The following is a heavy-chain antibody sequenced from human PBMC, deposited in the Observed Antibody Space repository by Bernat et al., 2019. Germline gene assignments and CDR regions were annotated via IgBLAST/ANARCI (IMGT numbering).Heavy chain of an antibody. D-gene: IGHD3-10*01. V-gene: IGHV4-34*01. Sequence: QVQLQQWGAGLLKPSETLSLTCAVYGGSFSGYYWSWIRQPPGKGLEWIGEINHSGSTNYNPSLKSRVTISVDTSKKQFSLELSSVAAAGTAVYYCAGRVRGVAGMRRGNWFDPWGQGTLVPVS. CDR1: GGSFSGYY. CDR2: INHSGST. CDR3: AGRVRGVAGMRRGNWFDP. J-gene: IGHJ5*02.